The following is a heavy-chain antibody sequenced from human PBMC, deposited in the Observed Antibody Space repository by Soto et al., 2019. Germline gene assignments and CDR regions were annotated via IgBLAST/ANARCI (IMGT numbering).Heavy chain of an antibody. CDR3: AYSRYKGSGVDY. Sequence: QITLKESGPTLVKPTQTLTLTCTFSGFSLSTSGVGVGWIRQPPGKALEWLALIYWDDDNRYSPSLKSKLTLTKDTSKNQVVLTMTNMDHVHPDTYYCAYSRYKGSGVDYWGQGTLVTVSS. D-gene: IGHD3-10*01. CDR2: IYWDDDN. CDR1: GFSLSTSGVG. V-gene: IGHV2-5*02. J-gene: IGHJ4*02.